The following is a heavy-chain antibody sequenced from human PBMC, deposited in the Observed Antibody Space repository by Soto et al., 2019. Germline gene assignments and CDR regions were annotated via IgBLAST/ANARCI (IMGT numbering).Heavy chain of an antibody. CDR2: IYYSGST. J-gene: IGHJ5*02. V-gene: IGHV4-30-4*01. CDR1: GGSISSGDYY. CDR3: ARVSAAIGVSWFDP. D-gene: IGHD2-2*02. Sequence: SETLSLTCTVSGGSISSGDYYWSWIRQPPGKGLEWIGYIYYSGSTYYNPSLKSRVTISVDTSKNQFSLKLSSVTAADTAVYYCARVSAAIGVSWFDPWGQGTLVTVSS.